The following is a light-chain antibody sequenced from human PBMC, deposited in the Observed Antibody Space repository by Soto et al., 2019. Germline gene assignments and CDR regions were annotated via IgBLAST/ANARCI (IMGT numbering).Light chain of an antibody. CDR3: CSYAGSSTWV. V-gene: IGLV2-23*01. Sequence: QSALTQPASVSGSPGQSITISCTGTNSDVGTYNLDSWYQHHPGKAPKLIIHEDSKRPSGVSYRFSGSKSGNTASLTLSGLQAEDEADYYCCSYAGSSTWVFGGGTKLTVL. J-gene: IGLJ3*02. CDR1: NSDVGTYNL. CDR2: EDS.